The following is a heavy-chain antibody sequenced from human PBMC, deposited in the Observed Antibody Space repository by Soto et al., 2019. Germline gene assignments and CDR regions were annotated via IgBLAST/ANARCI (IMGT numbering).Heavy chain of an antibody. CDR2: ISGSGFKK. Sequence: LXLSCAASCFIFENFGMSWVRQAPVNGLEWISSISGSGFKKYYADSVKGRFTISRDNSKSTVYLELNNLSAEDTAVYHCAKNQGVELVPLATVDWFDPWGQGSVVTVSS. J-gene: IGHJ5*02. V-gene: IGHV3-23*01. CDR1: CFIFENFG. D-gene: IGHD1-26*01. CDR3: AKNQGVELVPLATVDWFDP.